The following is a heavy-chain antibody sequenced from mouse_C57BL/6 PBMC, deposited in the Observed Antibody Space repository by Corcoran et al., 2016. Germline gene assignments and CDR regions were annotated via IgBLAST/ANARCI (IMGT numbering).Heavy chain of an antibody. Sequence: QVQLQQSGPELVKPGASVKISCKASGYTFTDYYINWVKQRPGQGLEWIGWIFPGSGSTYYNEKFKGKATLTVDKSSSTAYMQLSSLTSEDSAMYFCARGGGWYFDYWGQGTTLTVSS. J-gene: IGHJ2*01. D-gene: IGHD1-1*02. CDR3: ARGGGWYFDY. CDR1: GYTFTDYY. CDR2: IFPGSGST. V-gene: IGHV1-75*01.